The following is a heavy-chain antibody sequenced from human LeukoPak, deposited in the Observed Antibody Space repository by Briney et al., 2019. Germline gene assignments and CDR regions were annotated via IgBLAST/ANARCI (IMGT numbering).Heavy chain of an antibody. CDR3: ATALSLAMY. V-gene: IGHV3-23*01. D-gene: IGHD6-6*01. CDR1: GFSFNTYG. Sequence: PGGSLRLSCAASGFSFNTYGMAWVRQAPGKGLDWASDTGARGDTTHYADSVKGRFTISRDNSKSMLYLQMSNLRAEDTAIYYCATALSLAMYWGQGILVTVSS. J-gene: IGHJ4*02. CDR2: TGARGDTT.